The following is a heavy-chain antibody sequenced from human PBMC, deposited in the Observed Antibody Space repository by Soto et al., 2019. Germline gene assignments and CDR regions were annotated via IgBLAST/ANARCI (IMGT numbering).Heavy chain of an antibody. CDR1: GFSLTTVGVG. CDR3: AHRRAFIGVVYVMDV. Sequence: GSGPTLVNPTQTLTLTCAFSGFSLTTVGVGVGWIRQPPGKALEWLALIYWDDDKRYSPSLKTRLSITKDTSKNQVVLMMTNMDPVDTGTYYCAHRRAFIGVVYVMDVWGQGTTVTVSS. CDR2: IYWDDDK. J-gene: IGHJ6*02. V-gene: IGHV2-5*02. D-gene: IGHD3-3*01.